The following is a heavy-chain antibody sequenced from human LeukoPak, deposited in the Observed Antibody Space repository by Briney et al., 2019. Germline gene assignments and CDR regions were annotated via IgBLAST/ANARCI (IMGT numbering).Heavy chain of an antibody. V-gene: IGHV3-23*01. D-gene: IGHD3-22*01. CDR2: ISGSGGST. J-gene: IGHJ5*02. CDR1: GITFSSYA. Sequence: GGSLRLSCAASGITFSSYAMSWVRQAPGKGLEWVSAISGSGGSTYYADSVKGRFTISRDNSKNTLYLQMNSLRAEDTAVYYCAKTHRGYDSSGYWTAWGQGTLVTVSS. CDR3: AKTHRGYDSSGYWTA.